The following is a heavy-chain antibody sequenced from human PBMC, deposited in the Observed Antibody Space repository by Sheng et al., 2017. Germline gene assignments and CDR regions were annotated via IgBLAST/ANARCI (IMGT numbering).Heavy chain of an antibody. CDR2: VIPIYGTT. D-gene: IGHD1-1*01. J-gene: IGHJ6*03. CDR1: GGTFRNYT. V-gene: IGHV1-69*05. CDR3: ARGTAMTTQRILTADYYYMEV. Sequence: QVQLVQSGAEVKKPGSSVRVSCKASGGTFRNYTINWVRQAPGLGLEWMGGVIPIYGTTNYAQRFQDRVTITTDESTTTFYMDLSGLRFDDTGVYYCARGTAMTTQRILTADYYYMEVWGRGTTVTVSS.